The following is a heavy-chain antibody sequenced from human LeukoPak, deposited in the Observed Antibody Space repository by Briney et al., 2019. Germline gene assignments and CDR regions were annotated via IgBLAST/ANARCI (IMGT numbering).Heavy chain of an antibody. V-gene: IGHV4-59*08. Sequence: SETLSLTCTVSGGSISSYYWSWIRQPPGKGLEWIGYIYYSGSTNYNPSLKSRVTISVDTSKNQFSLKLSSVTAADTAVYYCAGVRIAAAGTASNWFDPWGQGTLVTVSS. CDR1: GGSISSYY. CDR2: IYYSGST. D-gene: IGHD6-13*01. CDR3: AGVRIAAAGTASNWFDP. J-gene: IGHJ5*02.